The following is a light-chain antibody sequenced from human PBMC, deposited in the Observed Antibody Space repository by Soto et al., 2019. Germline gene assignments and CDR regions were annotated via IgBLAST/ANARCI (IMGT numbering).Light chain of an antibody. Sequence: EIVLTQSPGTLSLSPGERATLSCRASQSVSSSYLAWYQQKPGQAPRLVIYGVSTRATGIPARFSGSGSGTEFTLTISSLQSEDFAVYYCQQYKNGWTFGQGTKVDIK. CDR3: QQYKNGWT. CDR2: GVS. CDR1: QSVSSSY. J-gene: IGKJ1*01. V-gene: IGKV3-15*01.